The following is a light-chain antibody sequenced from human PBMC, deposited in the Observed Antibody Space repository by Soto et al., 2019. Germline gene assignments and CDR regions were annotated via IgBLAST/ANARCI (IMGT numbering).Light chain of an antibody. V-gene: IGKV3-15*01. CDR1: QSVSSS. J-gene: IGKJ1*01. Sequence: EVVMTQSPATLSLSPGERATLSCRASQSVSSSLAWYQQKPVQAPRLLIYGASTRAAGIPDRFSGSGSETEFTLTISSLQAEDFAIYYCQQYNNWWTFGQGTKVEIK. CDR3: QQYNNWWT. CDR2: GAS.